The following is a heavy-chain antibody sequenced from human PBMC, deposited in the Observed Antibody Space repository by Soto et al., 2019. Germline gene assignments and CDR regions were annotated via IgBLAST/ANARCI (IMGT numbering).Heavy chain of an antibody. J-gene: IGHJ2*01. CDR1: GFTFSSYA. D-gene: IGHD5-18*01. CDR2: ISYDGSNK. CDR3: ARGPLWGTAMVLWYFDL. Sequence: QVPLVESGGGVVQPGRSLRLSCAASGFTFSSYAMHWVRQAPGKGLEWVAVISYDGSNKYYADSVKGRFTISRDNYNNQLYLQMNSLRAEDTAVYYWARGPLWGTAMVLWYFDLWGRGTLVPVSS. V-gene: IGHV3-30-3*01.